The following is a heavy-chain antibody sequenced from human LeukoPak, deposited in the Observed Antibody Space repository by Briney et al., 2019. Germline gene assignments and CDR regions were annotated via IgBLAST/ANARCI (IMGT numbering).Heavy chain of an antibody. V-gene: IGHV6-1*01. D-gene: IGHD3-22*01. CDR2: TYYRSKWYN. J-gene: IGHJ4*02. Sequence: SQTLSLTCAIFGDSVSSNSAAWNWIRQSPSRGLEWLGRTYYRSKWYNDYAVSVKSRITINPDTSKNQFSLQLNSVTPKDTAVYYCARVSYYYDSSGYYYYFDYWGQGTLVTVSS. CDR1: GDSVSSNSAA. CDR3: ARVSYYYDSSGYYYYFDY.